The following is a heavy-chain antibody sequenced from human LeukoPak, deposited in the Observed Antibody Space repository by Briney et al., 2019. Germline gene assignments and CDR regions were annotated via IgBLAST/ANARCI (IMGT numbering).Heavy chain of an antibody. V-gene: IGHV3-74*01. Sequence: PGGSLRLSCAASGFTFNSYWMHWVRQAPGKGLEWVSHINSDGSGTTYADSAKGRFTISRDNAKNTLYLQMDSLRAEDTAVYYCANIAPRKVYYYYMDVWGKGTTVTVSS. J-gene: IGHJ6*03. CDR2: INSDGSGT. CDR3: ANIAPRKVYYYYMDV. CDR1: GFTFNSYW. D-gene: IGHD6-6*01.